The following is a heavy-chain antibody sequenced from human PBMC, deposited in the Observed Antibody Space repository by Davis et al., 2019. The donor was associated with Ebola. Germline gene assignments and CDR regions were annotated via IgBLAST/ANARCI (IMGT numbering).Heavy chain of an antibody. J-gene: IGHJ4*02. CDR1: GYTFTSYG. CDR3: ARGTLYYYGSGTGDY. CDR2: ISAYNGNT. Sequence: AASVKVSCKASGYTFTSYGISWVRQAPGQGLEWKGWISAYNGNTNYAQKLQGRVTMTTDTSTSTAYMVLRSLRSDDTAVYYCARGTLYYYGSGTGDYWGQGTLVTVSS. D-gene: IGHD3-10*01. V-gene: IGHV1-18*04.